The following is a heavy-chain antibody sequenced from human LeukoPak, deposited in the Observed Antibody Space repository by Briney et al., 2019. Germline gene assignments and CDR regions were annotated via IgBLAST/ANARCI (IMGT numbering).Heavy chain of an antibody. V-gene: IGHV3-9*01. CDR1: GFTFADNA. CDR2: ISWNSANI. J-gene: IGHJ4*02. CDR3: ARKRPNYFDY. Sequence: GGSPRLSCAASGFTFADNAMHWVRQAPGKGLEWVSSISWNSANIGYADSVKGRFTISRDNAENSLYLQMNSLRAEDTALYYCARKRPNYFDYWGQGTLVTVSS.